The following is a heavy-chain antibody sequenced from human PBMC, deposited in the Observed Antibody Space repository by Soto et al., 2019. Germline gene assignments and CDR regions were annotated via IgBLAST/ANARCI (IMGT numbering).Heavy chain of an antibody. D-gene: IGHD3-16*02. Sequence: PGGSLRLSCAASGFTFSSYGMHWVRQAPGKGLEWVAVISYDGSNKYYADSVKGRFTISRDNSKNTLYLQMNSLRAEDTAVYYCAKVALSLYYFDYWGQGTLVTGSS. J-gene: IGHJ4*02. CDR3: AKVALSLYYFDY. CDR1: GFTFSSYG. V-gene: IGHV3-30*18. CDR2: ISYDGSNK.